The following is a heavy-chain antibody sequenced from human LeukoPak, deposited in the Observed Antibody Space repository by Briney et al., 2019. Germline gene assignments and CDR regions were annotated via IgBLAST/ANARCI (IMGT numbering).Heavy chain of an antibody. CDR3: SRVRSWFGFGDY. J-gene: IGHJ4*02. V-gene: IGHV3-49*04. CDR2: IRSKAYGGTT. Sequence: GGSLRLSRTASGFIFGEYAMSWVRQAPGRGLEWVGFIRSKAYGGTTEYAASVKGRFTISRDDSKSIAYLQMNSLKTEDTAVYYCSRVRSWFGFGDYWGQGTLVSVSS. D-gene: IGHD3-10*01. CDR1: GFIFGEYA.